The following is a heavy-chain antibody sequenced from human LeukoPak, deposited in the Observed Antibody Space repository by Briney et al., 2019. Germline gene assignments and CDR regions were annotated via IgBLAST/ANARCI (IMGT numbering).Heavy chain of an antibody. CDR2: INASGGST. V-gene: IGHV3-23*01. CDR3: AGYCSSTSCDEYYYYGMDV. D-gene: IGHD2-2*01. Sequence: GGSLRLSCAASGFTFSSYSMSWVRQAPGKGLEWVSAINASGGSTYYADSVKGRFTISRDNSKKTLYLQMNSLRAEDTAVYYCAGYCSSTSCDEYYYYGMDVWGKGTTVTVSS. CDR1: GFTFSSYS. J-gene: IGHJ6*04.